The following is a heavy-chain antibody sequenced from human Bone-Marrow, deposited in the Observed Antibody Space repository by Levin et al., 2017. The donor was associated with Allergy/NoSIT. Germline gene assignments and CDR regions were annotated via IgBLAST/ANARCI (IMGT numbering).Heavy chain of an antibody. CDR1: GFTFSSYG. CDR3: AKVSQQLVYYYYGMDV. Sequence: GESLKISCAASGFTFSSYGMHWVRQATGKGLEWVAVISYDGSNKYYADSVKGRFTISRDNSKNTLYLQMNSLRAEDTAVYYCAKVSQQLVYYYYGMDVWGQGTTVTVSS. D-gene: IGHD6-13*01. V-gene: IGHV3-30*18. CDR2: ISYDGSNK. J-gene: IGHJ6*02.